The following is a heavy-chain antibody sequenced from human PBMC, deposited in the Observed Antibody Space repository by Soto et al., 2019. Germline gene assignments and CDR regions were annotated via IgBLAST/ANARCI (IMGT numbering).Heavy chain of an antibody. CDR1: GGSINSGGYC. D-gene: IGHD3-10*01. J-gene: IGHJ4*02. V-gene: IGHV4-31*03. Sequence: QLQLQESGPGLVMPSQTLSLTCTVSGGSINSGGYCWSWIRQHPGKGLVWFGFFSYVGSTSYNPSLESRFTISVDTSNIQFSLTVASVTAADTAVYYCSTGILVWGQGAMNTVSS. CDR2: FSYVGST. CDR3: STGILV.